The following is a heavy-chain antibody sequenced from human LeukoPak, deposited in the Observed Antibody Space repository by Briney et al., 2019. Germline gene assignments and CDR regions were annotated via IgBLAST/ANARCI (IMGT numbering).Heavy chain of an antibody. V-gene: IGHV3-23*01. CDR2: ISGSGGST. D-gene: IGHD6-13*01. CDR3: AKADSSSWYYYFDY. J-gene: IGHJ4*02. CDR1: GLTFSSYA. Sequence: GSRTLSCAASGLTFSSYAMSWVRQAPGKGLEWVSAISGSGGSTYYADTVKGRFTISRDNSKNTLYLQMNSLRAEDTAVYYCAKADSSSWYYYFDYWGQVFLVTVSS.